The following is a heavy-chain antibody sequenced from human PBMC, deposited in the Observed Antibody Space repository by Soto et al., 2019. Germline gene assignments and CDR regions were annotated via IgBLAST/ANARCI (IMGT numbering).Heavy chain of an antibody. J-gene: IGHJ4*02. CDR1: GYTFTNFG. CDR3: ASGGTAIDY. CDR2: ISAYNGNT. Sequence: QVQLVQSGAEVKKPGASVKVSCKASGYTFTNFGISWVRQAPGQGLEWMGWISAYNGNTNYAQKFQGRVTMTTDTSARTAYMEVRRLRLDDSAVNNCASGGTAIDYWGQGTLVTVSS. V-gene: IGHV1-18*01. D-gene: IGHD2-21*02.